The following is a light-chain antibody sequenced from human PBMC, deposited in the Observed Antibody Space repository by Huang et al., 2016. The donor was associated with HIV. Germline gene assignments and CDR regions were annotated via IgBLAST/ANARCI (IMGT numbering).Light chain of an antibody. CDR1: RSVSTN. CDR2: GSS. V-gene: IGKV3-15*01. Sequence: EIVMTQSPATLSVSPGQRVTLSCRANRSVSTNLAWYQQRHGQAPRLLIDGSSTRATGIPARFSGSGSGTDFSLTISSLQSEDFALYYCHQYNNWLLSFGGGTRV. J-gene: IGKJ4*01. CDR3: HQYNNWLLS.